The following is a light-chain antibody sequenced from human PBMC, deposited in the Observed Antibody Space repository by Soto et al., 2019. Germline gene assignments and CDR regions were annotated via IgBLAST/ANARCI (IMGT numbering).Light chain of an antibody. CDR3: QQYGSSGT. CDR1: QSVSNSY. Sequence: EIVLTPSLGTLSLSPEERATLSCRASQSVSNSYLAWYQQKPGQAPRLLIYGASNRATGIPDRFIVSGSGTDFTLTISRLEPEEFAVYYCQQYGSSGTFGQGTKVDIK. V-gene: IGKV3-20*01. J-gene: IGKJ1*01. CDR2: GAS.